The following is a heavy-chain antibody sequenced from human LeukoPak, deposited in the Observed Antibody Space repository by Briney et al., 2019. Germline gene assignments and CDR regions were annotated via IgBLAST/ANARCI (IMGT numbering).Heavy chain of an antibody. V-gene: IGHV1-46*01. D-gene: IGHD3-3*01. J-gene: IGHJ2*01. CDR1: GYTFTSYY. CDR2: INPSGGST. Sequence: VASVKVSCKASGYTFTSYYMHWVRQAPGQGLEWMGIINPSGGSTSYAQKFQGRVTMTRDTSTSTVYMELSSLRSEDTAVYYCARDLVGGYYSWYFDLWGRGTLVTVSS. CDR3: ARDLVGGYYSWYFDL.